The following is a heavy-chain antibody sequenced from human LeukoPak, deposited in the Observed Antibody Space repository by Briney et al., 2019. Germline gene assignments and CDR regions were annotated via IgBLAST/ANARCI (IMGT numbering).Heavy chain of an antibody. V-gene: IGHV4-61*08. CDR3: ARVGGVRYFDY. Sequence: SETLSLTCTVSGGSISSGDYYWSWIRQPPGKGLEWIGYIYYSGSTNYNPSLKSRVTISVDTSKNQFSLKLSSVTAADTAVYYCARVGGVRYFDYWGQGTLVTVSS. CDR1: GGSISSGDYY. D-gene: IGHD3-16*01. J-gene: IGHJ4*02. CDR2: IYYSGST.